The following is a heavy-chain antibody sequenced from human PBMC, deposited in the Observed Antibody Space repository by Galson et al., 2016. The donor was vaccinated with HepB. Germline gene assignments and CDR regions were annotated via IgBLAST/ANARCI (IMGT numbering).Heavy chain of an antibody. V-gene: IGHV5-51*01. Sequence: QSGAEVKRPGESLKISCQGSGYNFADYWIGWVRQMPGKGLEWMGIIYPDDSQTTYSLSFQGQVTFSADRSINTAFLQWSRLQASETAMYFCARRREGYYGMDVAGQGTTFIVSS. CDR2: IYPDDSQT. J-gene: IGHJ6*02. CDR1: GYNFADYW. CDR3: ARRREGYYGMDV. D-gene: IGHD5-24*01.